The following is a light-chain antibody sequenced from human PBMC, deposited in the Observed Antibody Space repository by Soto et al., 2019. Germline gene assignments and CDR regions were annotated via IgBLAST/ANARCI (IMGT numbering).Light chain of an antibody. CDR3: QQRSNWLLTRT. Sequence: EIVLTQSPATLSLSPGERATLSCRASQSVSSYLAWYQQKPGQAPRLLIYDASNRATGIPARFSGSGSGTDFTLTISSLEPEDFAVYYCQQRSNWLLTRTFGQGTKVEIK. CDR2: DAS. V-gene: IGKV3-11*01. J-gene: IGKJ1*01. CDR1: QSVSSY.